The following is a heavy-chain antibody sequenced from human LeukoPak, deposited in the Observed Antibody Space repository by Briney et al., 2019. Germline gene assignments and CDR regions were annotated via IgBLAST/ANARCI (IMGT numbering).Heavy chain of an antibody. D-gene: IGHD2-15*01. CDR3: ARYNDIAVGDSFDV. V-gene: IGHV3-7*01. J-gene: IGHJ3*01. Sequence: GGSLRLSCAAPGFSFNREWRVWVRRAPGKGLEWVATIRYDGGQTMYLDSVRGRFTISRDNARSSLYLQMNSLRVEDTAVYYCARYNDIAVGDSFDVWGQGTKVTVSS. CDR2: IRYDGGQT. CDR1: GFSFNREW.